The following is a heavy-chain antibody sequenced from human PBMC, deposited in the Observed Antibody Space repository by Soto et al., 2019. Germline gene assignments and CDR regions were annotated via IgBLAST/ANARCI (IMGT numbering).Heavy chain of an antibody. V-gene: IGHV4-39*01. Sequence: SETLSLTCTVSTDSSSFTNSYWGWIRQPPGKGLQWIGSSSYNGGTFYNPSLKGRVVISFDTSKKQSSLQVTSVTAADTAVYFCSRHRIEVVWRGFDFWGQGRPFTVSS. CDR1: TDSSSFTNSY. D-gene: IGHD3-10*01. J-gene: IGHJ4*02. CDR2: SSYNGGT. CDR3: SRHRIEVVWRGFDF.